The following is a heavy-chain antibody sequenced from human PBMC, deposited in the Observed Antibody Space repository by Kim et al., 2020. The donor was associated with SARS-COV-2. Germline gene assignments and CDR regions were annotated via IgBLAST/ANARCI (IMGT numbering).Heavy chain of an antibody. V-gene: IGHV1-69*02. CDR3: AKGGAVPFDP. D-gene: IGHD3-16*01. CDR2: IA. Sequence: IANAAQKFQGRVTITADKSTSTAYMELSSLRSEDTAVYYCAKGGAVPFDPWGQGTLVTVSS. J-gene: IGHJ5*02.